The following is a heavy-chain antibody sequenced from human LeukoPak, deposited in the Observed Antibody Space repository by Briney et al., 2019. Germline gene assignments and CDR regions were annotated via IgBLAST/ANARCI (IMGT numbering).Heavy chain of an antibody. J-gene: IGHJ4*02. CDR2: IYYSGST. V-gene: IGHV4-59*01. CDR3: ARDSRKFLYGIDY. CDR1: GGSISSYY. D-gene: IGHD3-10*01. Sequence: TSETLSLTCTVSGGSISSYYWSWIRQPPGEGLEWIGYIYYSGSTNYNPSLKSRVTISVDTSKNQFSLKLSSVTAADTAVYYCARDSRKFLYGIDYWGQGTLVTVSS.